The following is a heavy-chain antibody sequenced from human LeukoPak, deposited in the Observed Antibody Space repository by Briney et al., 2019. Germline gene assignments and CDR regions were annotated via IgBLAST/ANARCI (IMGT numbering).Heavy chain of an antibody. D-gene: IGHD1-1*01. V-gene: IGHV4-61*02. Sequence: SQTLSLTCTVSGGSISSGSYYWSWIRQPAGKGLEWIGRIYTSGSTNYNPSLKSRVTISVDTSKNQFSLKLSSVTAADTAVYYCARFRTTGTTGWFDPWGQGTLVTVSS. CDR2: IYTSGST. J-gene: IGHJ5*02. CDR1: GGSISSGSYY. CDR3: ARFRTTGTTGWFDP.